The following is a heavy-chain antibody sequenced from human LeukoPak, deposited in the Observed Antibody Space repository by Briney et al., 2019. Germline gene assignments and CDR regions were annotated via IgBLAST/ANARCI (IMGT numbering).Heavy chain of an antibody. J-gene: IGHJ4*02. Sequence: GGSLRLSCITSGFTFCDYAMSWFRQAPGKGLEWIGFIRSRAYGGTTEYAASVKGRFTISRDDSKSIAFLQMNSLKNEDTAVYYCPRGSCQFEYWGQGTLVTVSS. V-gene: IGHV3-49*03. CDR2: IRSRAYGGTT. CDR3: PRGSCQFEY. CDR1: GFTFCDYA. D-gene: IGHD1-26*01.